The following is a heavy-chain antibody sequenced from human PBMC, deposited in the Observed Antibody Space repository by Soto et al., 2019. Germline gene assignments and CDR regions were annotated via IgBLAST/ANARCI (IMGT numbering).Heavy chain of an antibody. J-gene: IGHJ6*02. CDR3: ARGQGMAENYHSHGMDV. CDR2: INGANGNT. D-gene: IGHD1-7*01. V-gene: IGHV1-3*01. Sequence: ASVKVSCKASGYSFSTYSMHWVRQAPGQGLEWMGWINGANGNTRYSQKFKDRVSISRDTPASTGYMELSSLRSEDTAVYYCARGQGMAENYHSHGMDVCGPGTSVTVSS. CDR1: GYSFSTYS.